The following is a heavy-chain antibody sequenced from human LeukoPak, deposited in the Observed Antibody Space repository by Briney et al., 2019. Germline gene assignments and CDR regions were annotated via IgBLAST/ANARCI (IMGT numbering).Heavy chain of an antibody. V-gene: IGHV4-59*12. CDR3: ARGPIAALNSLYYYYYYGMDV. CDR1: GGSISSYY. CDR2: ISYSGST. Sequence: SETLSLTCTVSGGSISSYYWSWIRQSPGKGLEWIGYISYSGSTNYNPSLKSRVTISVDTSKNQFSLKLSSVTAADTAVYYCARGPIAALNSLYYYYYYGMDVWGQGTTVTVSS. J-gene: IGHJ6*02. D-gene: IGHD6-13*01.